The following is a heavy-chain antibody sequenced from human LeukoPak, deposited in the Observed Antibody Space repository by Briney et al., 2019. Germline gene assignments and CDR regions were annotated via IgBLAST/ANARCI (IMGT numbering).Heavy chain of an antibody. CDR2: INPNSGGT. V-gene: IGHV1-2*02. Sequence: GSSVKVSCKASGYTFTGYYMHWVRQAPGQGLEWMGWINPNSGGTNYAQKFQGRFTMTRDTSISTAYMELSRLRSDDTAVYYCAREQNYDSSGYYYDFGDWGQGTLVTVSS. CDR3: AREQNYDSSGYYYDFGD. CDR1: GYTFTGYY. D-gene: IGHD3-22*01. J-gene: IGHJ4*02.